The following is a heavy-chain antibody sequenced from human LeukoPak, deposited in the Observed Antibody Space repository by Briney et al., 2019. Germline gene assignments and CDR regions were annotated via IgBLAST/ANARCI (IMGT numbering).Heavy chain of an antibody. Sequence: GGSLRLSCAASGFTFDDYGMSWVRQAPGKGLEWVSGINWNGGSTGYADSVKGRFTISRDNAKNSLYLQMNSLRAEDTAVYYCARDRYNWNDKVHFDYWGQGTLVTVSS. D-gene: IGHD1-20*01. V-gene: IGHV3-20*04. CDR3: ARDRYNWNDKVHFDY. CDR2: INWNGGST. J-gene: IGHJ4*02. CDR1: GFTFDDYG.